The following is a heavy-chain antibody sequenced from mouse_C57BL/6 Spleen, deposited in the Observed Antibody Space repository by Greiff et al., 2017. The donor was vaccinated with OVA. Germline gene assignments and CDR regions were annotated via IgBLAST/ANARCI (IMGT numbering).Heavy chain of an antibody. D-gene: IGHD1-1*01. Sequence: EVQVVESGEGLVKPGGSLKLSCAASGFTFSSYAMSWVRQTPEKRLEWVAYISSGGDYIYYADTVKGRFTISRDNARNTLYLQMSSLKSEDTAMYYCTRVVYYYGDYYAMDYWVQGTSVTVSS. CDR1: GFTFSSYA. J-gene: IGHJ4*01. CDR2: ISSGGDYI. V-gene: IGHV5-9-1*02. CDR3: TRVVYYYGDYYAMDY.